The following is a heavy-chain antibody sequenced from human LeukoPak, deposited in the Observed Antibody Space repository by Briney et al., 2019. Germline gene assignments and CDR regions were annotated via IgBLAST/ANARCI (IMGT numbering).Heavy chain of an antibody. CDR3: AKGGGFTSGWHDY. J-gene: IGHJ4*02. V-gene: IGHV4-59*08. CDR1: GGSIKSYY. Sequence: SKTLSLTRTVSGGSIKSYYWSWIRQPPGKGLEWIGYIYYSGSTNYNPSLKSRVTISVDTSKNQFSLRLSSVTAADTAVYYCAKGGGFTSGWHDYWGQGTLVTVSS. CDR2: IYYSGST. D-gene: IGHD6-19*01.